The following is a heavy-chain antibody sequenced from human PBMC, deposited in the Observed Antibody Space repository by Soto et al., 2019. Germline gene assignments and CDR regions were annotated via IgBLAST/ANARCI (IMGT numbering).Heavy chain of an antibody. CDR2: IDWDDDK. Sequence: SGPTLVNPTQTLTLTCTFSGFSLSTSGMCVSWIRQPPGKALEWLARIDWDDDKYYSTSLKTRLTISKDTSKNQVVLTMTNMDPVDTATYYCARTPPPLNCISSFFSSGDYYYYVMAVWGQGSTVT. CDR1: GFSLSTSGMC. J-gene: IGHJ6*02. D-gene: IGHD2-2*01. CDR3: ARTPPPLNCISSFFSSGDYYYYVMAV. V-gene: IGHV2-70*11.